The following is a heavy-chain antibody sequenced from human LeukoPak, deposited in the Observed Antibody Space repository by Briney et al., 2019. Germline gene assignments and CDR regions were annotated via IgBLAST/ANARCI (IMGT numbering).Heavy chain of an antibody. J-gene: IGHJ4*02. V-gene: IGHV4-31*03. CDR3: ARDLDRLYYFDY. CDR1: GGSISSGGYY. Sequence: SETLSLTCTVSGGSISSGGYYWSWLRQHPGKGLEWIGYIYYSGSTYYNPSLKSRVTISVDTSKNQFSLKLSSVTAADTAVYYCARDLDRLYYFDYWGQGTLVTVSS. CDR2: IYYSGST. D-gene: IGHD1-1*01.